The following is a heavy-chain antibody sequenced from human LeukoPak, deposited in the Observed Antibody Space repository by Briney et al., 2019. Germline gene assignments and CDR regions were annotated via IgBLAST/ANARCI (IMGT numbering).Heavy chain of an antibody. D-gene: IGHD3-3*01. CDR1: GGSISSGGYY. Sequence: SETLSLTCTVSGGSISSGGYYWSWIRQHPGKGLEWIGYIYYSGSTNYNPSLKSRVTISVDTSKNQFSLKLSSVTAADTAVYYCARASGDLRFLEWLSSVGAFDIWGQGTMVTVSS. J-gene: IGHJ3*02. CDR3: ARASGDLRFLEWLSSVGAFDI. V-gene: IGHV4-61*08. CDR2: IYYSGST.